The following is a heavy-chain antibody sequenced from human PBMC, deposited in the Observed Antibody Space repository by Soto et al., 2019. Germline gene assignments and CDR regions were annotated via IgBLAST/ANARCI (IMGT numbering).Heavy chain of an antibody. D-gene: IGHD1-1*01. CDR1: GGTFSSYA. Sequence: QVQLVQSGAEVKKPGSSVKVSCKASGGTFSSYAISWVRQATGQGLEWMGGFIPIFGTANYAQKFQGRVTITADESTSTAYIELSSLRSEDRAVYYYAGDKGARSTSAFDLWGQGTMVPGSS. CDR3: AGDKGARSTSAFDL. CDR2: FIPIFGTA. J-gene: IGHJ3*01. V-gene: IGHV1-69*01.